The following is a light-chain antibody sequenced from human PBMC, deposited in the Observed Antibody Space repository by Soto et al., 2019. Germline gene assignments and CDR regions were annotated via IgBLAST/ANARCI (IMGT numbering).Light chain of an antibody. J-gene: IGLJ1*01. CDR2: DVN. Sequence: QAALTQPASVSDSPGQSITISCIGTSSDIGGFIHVSWHQQHPGKAPKLIIYDVNNRPAGVSNRFSGSKTGSTASLIISGLQAEDEADYYCSSFTSSSSYVFGSGTKLTVL. CDR1: SSDIGGFIH. V-gene: IGLV2-14*01. CDR3: SSFTSSSSYV.